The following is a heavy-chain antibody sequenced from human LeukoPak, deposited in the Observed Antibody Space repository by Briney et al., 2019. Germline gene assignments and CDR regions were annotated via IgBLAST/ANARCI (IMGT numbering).Heavy chain of an antibody. J-gene: IGHJ4*02. CDR2: INPSGGST. D-gene: IGHD2-2*01. V-gene: IGHV1-46*01. CDR1: GYTFTSYY. CDR3: ARAGGYCSSTSCHRSHFDY. Sequence: ASVKVSCKASGYTFTSYYMHWVRQAPGQGLEWMGIINPSGGSTSYAQKFQGRVTMTRDMSTSTVYMELSSLRSEDTAVYYCARAGGYCSSTSCHRSHFDYWGQGTLVTVSS.